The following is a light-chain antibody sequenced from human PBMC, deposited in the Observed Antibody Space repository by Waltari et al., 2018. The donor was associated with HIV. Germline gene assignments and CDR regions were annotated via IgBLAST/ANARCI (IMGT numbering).Light chain of an antibody. CDR3: QSYDSSLTGSV. V-gene: IGLV1-40*01. Sequence: QSVLTQPPSVSGAPGQRVNISCTGSSSNIGAGYDVHWYQQLPGTAPKLLIYGNTNRPSGVPDRFSGSKSGTSPSLAITGLQAEDEADYYCQSYDSSLTGSVFGGGTKLTVL. J-gene: IGLJ2*01. CDR2: GNT. CDR1: SSNIGAGYD.